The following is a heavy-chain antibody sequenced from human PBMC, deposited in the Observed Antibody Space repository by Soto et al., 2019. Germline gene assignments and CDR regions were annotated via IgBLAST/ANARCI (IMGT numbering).Heavy chain of an antibody. V-gene: IGHV1-18*01. J-gene: IGHJ4*02. D-gene: IGHD5-18*01. CDR3: ARDVGYGLIDY. CDR1: GYSFTRYG. CDR2: INAYNGNT. Sequence: ASVKVSCKASGYSFTRYGIGWARQAPGQGLEWMGWINAYNGNTNYAQKLQGRVTMTTDTSTSTAYMELRSLRSDDTAVYYCARDVGYGLIDYLGQGNLVTVSS.